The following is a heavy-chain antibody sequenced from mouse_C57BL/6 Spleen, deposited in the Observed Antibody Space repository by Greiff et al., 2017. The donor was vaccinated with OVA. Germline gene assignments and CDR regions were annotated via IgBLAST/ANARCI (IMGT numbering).Heavy chain of an antibody. CDR3: AMGGYYYGSSPFAY. CDR1: GYTFTSYW. D-gene: IGHD1-1*01. CDR2: IHPSDSDT. Sequence: VQLQQPGAELVKPGASVQVSCKASGYTFTSYWMHWVTQRPGQGLEWVGRIHPSDSDTNYNQTYTGKATLTVDKSYSTAYMQLSSLTSEDAAVYYCAMGGYYYGSSPFAYGGQGTLVTVSA. V-gene: IGHV1-74*01. J-gene: IGHJ3*01.